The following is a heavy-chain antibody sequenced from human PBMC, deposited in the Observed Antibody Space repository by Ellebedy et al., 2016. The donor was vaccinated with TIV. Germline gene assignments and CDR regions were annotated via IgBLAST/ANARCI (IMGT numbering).Heavy chain of an antibody. D-gene: IGHD1/OR15-1a*01. V-gene: IGHV3-7*03. J-gene: IGHJ6*02. CDR2: IKQAGSEK. CDR1: GFTFSSYW. Sequence: GGSLRLXXAASGFTFSSYWMSWVRQAPGKGLEWVANIKQAGSEKYYVDSVKGRFTISRDNAKNSLYLQMNSLRAEDTAVYHCARDLTSYYDYGMDVWGQGTTVTVSS. CDR3: ARDLTSYYDYGMDV.